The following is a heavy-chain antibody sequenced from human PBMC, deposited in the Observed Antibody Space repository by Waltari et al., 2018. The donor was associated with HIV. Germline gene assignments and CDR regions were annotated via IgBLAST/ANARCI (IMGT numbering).Heavy chain of an antibody. CDR3: AGESMVTTYYYGMDV. Sequence: EVQLVESGGDLVQPGGSLRISCVASGSTFSSYNVNWVRQAPGKGMEWISFISYSSSDITYNADSLKGRFTISRDTAKNSVFLQMDSLRAEDTAVYFCAGESMVTTYYYGMDVWGQGTTVSVSS. V-gene: IGHV3-48*01. D-gene: IGHD2-21*02. J-gene: IGHJ6*02. CDR2: ISYSSSDIT. CDR1: GSTFSSYN.